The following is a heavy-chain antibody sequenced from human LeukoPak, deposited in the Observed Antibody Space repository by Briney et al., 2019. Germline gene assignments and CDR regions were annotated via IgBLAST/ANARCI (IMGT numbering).Heavy chain of an antibody. CDR3: DRSGYHEAFQT. Sequence: SETLSLTCTVSGGSISSSSYYWGWIRQPPGKGLEWIGEINHSGSTNYNPSLKSRVTISVDTSKNQFSLKLSSVTAADTAVYYYDRSGYHEAFQTWGQGTLVTVSS. D-gene: IGHD3-22*01. V-gene: IGHV4-39*07. CDR2: INHSGST. J-gene: IGHJ5*02. CDR1: GGSISSSSYY.